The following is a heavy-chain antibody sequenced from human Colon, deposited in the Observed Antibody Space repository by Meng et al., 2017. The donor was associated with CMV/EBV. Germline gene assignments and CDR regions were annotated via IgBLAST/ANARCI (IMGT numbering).Heavy chain of an antibody. CDR3: ARGHSYGPETFDL. J-gene: IGHJ4*02. D-gene: IGHD5-18*01. CDR1: GYTFNSYA. V-gene: IGHV7-4-1*02. CDR2: ISTKSGNP. Sequence: ASVKVSCKASGYTFNSYAMNWVRQAPGQGIEWMGWISTKSGNPTYAQGFTGRFVFSLDTAVSTTYLQINGLKTDDTAVYYCARGHSYGPETFDLWGQGTLVTVSS.